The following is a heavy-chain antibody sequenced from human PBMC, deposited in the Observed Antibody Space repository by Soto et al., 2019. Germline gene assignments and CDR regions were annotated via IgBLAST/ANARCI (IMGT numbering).Heavy chain of an antibody. CDR2: ISYDGSNK. CDR3: AKGGYSGYDYGDY. V-gene: IGHV3-30*18. Sequence: QVQLVESGGGVVQPGRSLRLSCAASGFTFSRYGMHWVRQAPGKGLEWVGVISYDGSNKYYADSVKGRFSISRDNSRNTLYLQMNSLRAEDTAVYYCAKGGYSGYDYGDYWGQGTLVTVSS. D-gene: IGHD5-12*01. CDR1: GFTFSRYG. J-gene: IGHJ4*02.